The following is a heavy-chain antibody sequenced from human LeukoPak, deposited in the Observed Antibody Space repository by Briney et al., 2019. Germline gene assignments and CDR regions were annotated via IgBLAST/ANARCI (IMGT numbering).Heavy chain of an antibody. J-gene: IGHJ5*02. Sequence: GGSLRLSCAASGFTVSSNCVSWVRQAPGKGLEWVSSIYRDGSTYYADSVKGRFTISRDNSKNTLNLQMNNLRVEDTAVYYCARVMTAITNWFDPWGQGTLVTVSS. CDR1: GFTVSSNC. D-gene: IGHD2-21*02. CDR3: ARVMTAITNWFDP. CDR2: IYRDGST. V-gene: IGHV3-66*01.